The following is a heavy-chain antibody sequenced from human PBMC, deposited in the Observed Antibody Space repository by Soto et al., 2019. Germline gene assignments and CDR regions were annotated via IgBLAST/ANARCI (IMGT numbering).Heavy chain of an antibody. CDR1: GYTFTSCG. D-gene: IGHD1-1*01. CDR2: ISAYNGNT. V-gene: IGHV1-18*04. CDR3: ARDRTGTTDYYGMDV. J-gene: IGHJ6*02. Sequence: ASVKVSCKASGYTFTSCGISWVRQAPGQGLEWMGWISAYNGNTNYAQKLQGRVTMTTDTSTSTAYMELRSLRSDDTAVYYCARDRTGTTDYYGMDVWGQGTTVTVSS.